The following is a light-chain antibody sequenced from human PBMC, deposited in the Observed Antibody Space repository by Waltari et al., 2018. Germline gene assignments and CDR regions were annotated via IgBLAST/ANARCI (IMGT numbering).Light chain of an antibody. V-gene: IGLV1-47*01. Sequence: QSVLTQPPSASETPAQRVTISCSRSNANLGRNYLYWYQQPPGTAPNLLIYRNNQRPSGVPDRFSASKSGTSASLAIDGLRSEDEAIYYCASWDDSHYVFGPGTQVTVL. CDR2: RNN. CDR3: ASWDDSHYV. J-gene: IGLJ1*01. CDR1: NANLGRNY.